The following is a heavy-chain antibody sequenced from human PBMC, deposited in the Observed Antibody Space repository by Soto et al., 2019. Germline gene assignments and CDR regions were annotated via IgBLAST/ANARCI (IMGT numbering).Heavy chain of an antibody. Sequence: SETLSLTCTVSGGSISSGGYYWSWIRQPPGEGLEWIGNIYYSGTTYNNPSLKSRVTISVDTSNNQFSLKLSSVTAADTAVYYCARDGGFCTNGVCPVYYYYGMDVWGQGTTVT. J-gene: IGHJ6*02. CDR2: IYYSGTT. D-gene: IGHD2-8*01. CDR1: GGSISSGGYY. CDR3: ARDGGFCTNGVCPVYYYYGMDV. V-gene: IGHV4-30-4*01.